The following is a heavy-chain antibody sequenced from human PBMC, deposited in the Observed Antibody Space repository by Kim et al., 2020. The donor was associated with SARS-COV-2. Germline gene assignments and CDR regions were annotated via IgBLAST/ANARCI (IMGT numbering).Heavy chain of an antibody. CDR2: INQDGSAK. CDR3: VGEWPRIGENY. CDR1: GFTFSTYY. D-gene: IGHD3-10*01. Sequence: GGSLRLSCAASGFTFSTYYMNWVRQAPGMGLEWVANINQDGSAKNYMDSVKGRFTISRDNAKNSRYLRIDSLRAEDTAVYFCVGEWPRIGENYWGQGTLLTVFS. V-gene: IGHV3-7*03. J-gene: IGHJ4*02.